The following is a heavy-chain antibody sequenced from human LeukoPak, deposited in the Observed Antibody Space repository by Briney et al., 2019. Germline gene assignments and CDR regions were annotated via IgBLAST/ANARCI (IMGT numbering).Heavy chain of an antibody. D-gene: IGHD3-3*01. Sequence: GGSLRLSCAASGFPFSSYWMSWVRQAPGKGLEWVANINQDGSEKYYADSVKGRFTISRDNSKNTLYLQMNSLRAEDTAVYYCALQHHYYDFWSGYPYYFDYWGQGTLVTVSS. CDR2: INQDGSEK. CDR3: ALQHHYYDFWSGYPYYFDY. J-gene: IGHJ4*02. V-gene: IGHV3-7*01. CDR1: GFPFSSYW.